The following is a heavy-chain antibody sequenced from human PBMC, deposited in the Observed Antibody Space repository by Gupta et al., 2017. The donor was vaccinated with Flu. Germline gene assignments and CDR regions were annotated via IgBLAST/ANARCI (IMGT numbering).Heavy chain of an antibody. Sequence: QVQLVQSGAEVKKPGASVKVSCKASGYTFTSYDINWVRQATGQGLEWMGWMSPNSGNTGYAQKFQGRVTMTRNTSISTAYMELSSLRSEDTAVYYCARGPWSTSGTRRYYYYYGMDVWGQGTTVTVSS. CDR2: MSPNSGNT. D-gene: IGHD6-13*01. CDR1: GYTFTSYD. V-gene: IGHV1-8*01. J-gene: IGHJ6*02. CDR3: ARGPWSTSGTRRYYYYYGMDV.